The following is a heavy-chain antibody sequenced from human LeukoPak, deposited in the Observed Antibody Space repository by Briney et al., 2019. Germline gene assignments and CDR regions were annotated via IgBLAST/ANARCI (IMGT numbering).Heavy chain of an antibody. CDR3: ATISAQTFDI. J-gene: IGHJ3*02. CDR2: IKPDGSVK. CDR1: GFTFSSYW. Sequence: PGGSLRLSCVGSGFTFSSYWVNWVRQSPGQGLEWVANIKPDGSVKYYVDSARGRFTVSRDNAKNSAFLQMNSLRAEDTAIYYCATISAQTFDIWGQGTLVSVSS. V-gene: IGHV3-7*01. D-gene: IGHD5-24*01.